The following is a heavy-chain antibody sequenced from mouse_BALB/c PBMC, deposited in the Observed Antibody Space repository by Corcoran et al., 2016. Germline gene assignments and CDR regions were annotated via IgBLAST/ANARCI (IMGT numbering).Heavy chain of an antibody. V-gene: IGHV1-77*01. CDR2: IYPGSGST. Sequence: VQLQQSGPELVKTGASVKISCKASGYSFTDYVISWVKQRPGQGLEWIGEIYPGSGSTYYNEKFKDKATLTADKSSNTTYMQLSSLTSEDSAVYFCASPYYFDYWGQGTTLTVSS. CDR1: GYSFTDYV. J-gene: IGHJ2*01. CDR3: ASPYYFDY.